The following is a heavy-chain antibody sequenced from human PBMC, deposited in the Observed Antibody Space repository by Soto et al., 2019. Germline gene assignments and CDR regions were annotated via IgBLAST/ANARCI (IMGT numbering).Heavy chain of an antibody. CDR3: ARRPYTVTPSYNWFDP. V-gene: IGHV4-39*01. CDR1: GGSISSSSYY. D-gene: IGHD4-17*01. CDR2: IYYSGST. J-gene: IGHJ5*02. Sequence: QLQLQESGPGLVKPSETLSLTCTVSGGSISSSSYYWGWIRQPPGKGLAWIGSIYYSGSTYYNPSLKSRVTIAVDTSKNQFSLRLSSVTAADTAVYYCARRPYTVTPSYNWFDPWGQGTLVTVSS.